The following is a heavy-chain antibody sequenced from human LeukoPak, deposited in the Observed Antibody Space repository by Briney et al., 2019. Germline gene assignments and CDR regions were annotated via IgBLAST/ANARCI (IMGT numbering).Heavy chain of an antibody. V-gene: IGHV3-23*01. CDR2: ISGSGGST. Sequence: PGGSLRLSCAASGFTFGSYAMSWVRQAPGKGLEWVSSISGSGGSTYYADSVKGRFTISRDNSKNTLYLQMNSLRAEDTAVYYCARFRGRSSGWSNWFDPWGQGTLVTVSS. D-gene: IGHD6-19*01. J-gene: IGHJ5*02. CDR3: ARFRGRSSGWSNWFDP. CDR1: GFTFGSYA.